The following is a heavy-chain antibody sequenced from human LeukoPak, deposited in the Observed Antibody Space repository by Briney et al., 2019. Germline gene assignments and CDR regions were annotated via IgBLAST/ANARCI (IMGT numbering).Heavy chain of an antibody. D-gene: IGHD3-10*01. Sequence: ASVKVSCKASGYTFTGQYLHWVRQAPGQGVEWMGWINPNSGGTNYAQKFQGRVTITRDTSISTAYMELSRLRSDDTAVYYCATGSGTYSSDYWGQGTLVTVSS. V-gene: IGHV1-2*02. CDR3: ATGSGTYSSDY. CDR2: INPNSGGT. J-gene: IGHJ4*02. CDR1: GYTFTGQY.